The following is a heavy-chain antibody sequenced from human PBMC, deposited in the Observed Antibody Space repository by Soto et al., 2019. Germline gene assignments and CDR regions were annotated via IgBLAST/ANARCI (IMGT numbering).Heavy chain of an antibody. Sequence: QVQLVQSGAEVKKPGSSVKLSCKPSGGTISSHAISWVRQAPGQGLEWMGGIIPILGTTNYAQKFQGRVTITADESMSTVYMELSSLRFEDTAVHYCSRDRRPYDNGMDVWGQGTTVTVS. CDR3: SRDRRPYDNGMDV. J-gene: IGHJ6*02. CDR2: IIPILGTT. CDR1: GGTISSHA. V-gene: IGHV1-69*01.